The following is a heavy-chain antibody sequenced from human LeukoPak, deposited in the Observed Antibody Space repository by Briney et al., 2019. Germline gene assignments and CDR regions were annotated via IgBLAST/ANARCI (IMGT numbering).Heavy chain of an antibody. J-gene: IGHJ3*02. CDR1: GGSFSGYY. Sequence: SETLSLTCAVYGGSFSGYYWSWIRQPPGKGLEWIGEINHSGSTNYNPSLKSRVTMSVDTPKNQFSLKLSSVTAADTAVYYCAREPWELLLDHAFDIWGQGTMVTVSP. CDR2: INHSGST. CDR3: AREPWELLLDHAFDI. D-gene: IGHD1-26*01. V-gene: IGHV4-34*01.